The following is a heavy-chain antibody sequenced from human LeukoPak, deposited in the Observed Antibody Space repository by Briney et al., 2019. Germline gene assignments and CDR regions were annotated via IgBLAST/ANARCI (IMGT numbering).Heavy chain of an antibody. D-gene: IGHD1-7*01. CDR1: GYTFTGYY. V-gene: IGHV1-2*04. J-gene: IGHJ4*02. Sequence: ASVKVSCKASGYTFTGYYMHWVRQAPGQGLEWMGWINPNSGGTNYAQKFQGWVTMTRDTSISTAYMELSRLRSEDTAVYYCARAHLNWNYGRSDLDYWGQGTLVTVSS. CDR2: INPNSGGT. CDR3: ARAHLNWNYGRSDLDY.